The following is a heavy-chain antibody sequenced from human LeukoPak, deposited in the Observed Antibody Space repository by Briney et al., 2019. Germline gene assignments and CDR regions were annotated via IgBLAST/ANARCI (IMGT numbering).Heavy chain of an antibody. V-gene: IGHV4-59*01. Sequence: TPSETLSLACTVSGGSISSYYWSWIRQPPGKGLEWIGYIYYSGSTNYNPSLKSRVTISVDTSKNQFSLKLSSVTAADTAVYYCVRGYDWDLFDYWGQGTLVTVSS. CDR3: VRGYDWDLFDY. D-gene: IGHD5-12*01. CDR2: IYYSGST. CDR1: GGSISSYY. J-gene: IGHJ4*02.